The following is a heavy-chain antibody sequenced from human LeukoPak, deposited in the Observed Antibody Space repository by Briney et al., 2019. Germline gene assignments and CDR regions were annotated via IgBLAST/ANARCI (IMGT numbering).Heavy chain of an antibody. CDR2: IYYSGST. CDR1: GGSISSYY. J-gene: IGHJ6*03. V-gene: IGHV4-59*01. CDR3: ARVGEGLHYYYYMDV. Sequence: SETLSLTFTVSGGSISSYYWSWIRPPPGKGLEWIGYIYYSGSTNYNPSLKSRVTISVDTSKNQFSLKLSSVTAADTAVYYCARVGEGLHYYYYMDVWGKGTTVTVSS.